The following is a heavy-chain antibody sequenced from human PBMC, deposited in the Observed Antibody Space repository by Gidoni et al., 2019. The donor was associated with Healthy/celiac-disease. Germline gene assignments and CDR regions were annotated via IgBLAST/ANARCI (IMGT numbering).Heavy chain of an antibody. CDR2: IYYSGSP. CDR3: ARQRSSGWYYTY. J-gene: IGHJ4*02. Sequence: QLQLQESGPGLVKASETLSLTCSVAGGSISSSSYYWGWIRQPPGKGLEWIGSIYYSGSPYYNPSLKSRVTISVDTSKNQFSLKLSSVTAADTAVYYCARQRSSGWYYTYWGQGTLVTVSS. V-gene: IGHV4-39*01. CDR1: GGSISSSSYY. D-gene: IGHD6-19*01.